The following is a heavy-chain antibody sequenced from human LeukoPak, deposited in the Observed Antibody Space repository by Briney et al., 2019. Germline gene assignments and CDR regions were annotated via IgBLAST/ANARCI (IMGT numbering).Heavy chain of an antibody. CDR1: GFTFSSYW. D-gene: IGHD3-10*01. CDR2: INSDGSST. J-gene: IGHJ4*02. V-gene: IGHV3-74*01. CDR3: ARGPDTMVRGVIMDFDY. Sequence: GGSLRLSCAASGFTFSSYWMHWVRQAPGKGLGWVSRINSDGSSTSYADSVKGRFTISRDNAKNTLYLQMNSLRAEDTAVYYCARGPDTMVRGVIMDFDYWGQGTLVTVSS.